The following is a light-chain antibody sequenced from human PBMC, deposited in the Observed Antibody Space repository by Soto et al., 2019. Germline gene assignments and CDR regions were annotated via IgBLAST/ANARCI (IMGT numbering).Light chain of an antibody. V-gene: IGLV4-69*01. Sequence: QLVLTQSTSASASPGASVKLTCTLSSGHSDYAIAWHQQQPEKGPRYLMKVTSDGSHTKGDGIPDRFSGSSSGADRYLTISSLRSDDEGDYYCQAWGTGGVFGGGTKLTVL. J-gene: IGLJ3*02. CDR3: QAWGTGGV. CDR2: VTSDGSH. CDR1: SGHSDYA.